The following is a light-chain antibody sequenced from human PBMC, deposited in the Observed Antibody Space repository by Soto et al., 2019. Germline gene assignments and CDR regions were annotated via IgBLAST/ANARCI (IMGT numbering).Light chain of an antibody. Sequence: QPVLTQPPSVSGAPGQRVTISCTGSTGYDVHWYQQFPGTAPKLLIHDNSIRPSGVPDRFSGSKSGTSASLAITGLQAEDEADYYCQSYDSSLSGWVFGGGTKVTVL. CDR2: DNS. CDR1: TGYD. CDR3: QSYDSSLSGWV. V-gene: IGLV1-40*01. J-gene: IGLJ3*02.